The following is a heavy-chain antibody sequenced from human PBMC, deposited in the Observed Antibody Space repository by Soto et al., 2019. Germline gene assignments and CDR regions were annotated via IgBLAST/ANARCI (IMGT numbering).Heavy chain of an antibody. CDR3: AKDRRAARPSTSYYYGMDV. J-gene: IGHJ6*02. CDR2: ISGSGGST. V-gene: IGHV3-23*01. Sequence: EVQLLESGGGLVQPGGSLRLSCAASGFTFSSYAMSWVRQAPGKGLEWVSAISGSGGSTYYADSVKGRFTISRDNSKNTLYLQMNSLRAEDTAVYYCAKDRRAARPSTSYYYGMDVWGQGTTVTVSS. D-gene: IGHD6-6*01. CDR1: GFTFSSYA.